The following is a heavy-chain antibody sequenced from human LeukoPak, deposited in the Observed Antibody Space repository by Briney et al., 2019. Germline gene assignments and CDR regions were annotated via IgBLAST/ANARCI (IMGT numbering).Heavy chain of an antibody. D-gene: IGHD2-15*01. V-gene: IGHV4-34*01. CDR2: INHSGST. CDR1: GGSFSGYY. CDR3: ARRAPRYCSGGSCEYFQH. Sequence: KPSETLSLTCAVYGGSFSGYYWSWIRQPPGKGLEWIGEINHSGSTNYNPSLKSRVTISVDTSKNQFSLKLSSVTAADTAVYYCARRAPRYCSGGSCEYFQHWGQGTLVTVSS. J-gene: IGHJ1*01.